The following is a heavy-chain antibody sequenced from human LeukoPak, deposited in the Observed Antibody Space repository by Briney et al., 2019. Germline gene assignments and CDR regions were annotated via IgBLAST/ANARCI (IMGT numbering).Heavy chain of an antibody. V-gene: IGHV4-39*01. CDR1: GGSISSLTYY. Sequence: SETLSLTCTVSGGSISSLTYYWGWIRQPPGKGLEWIASIYYSGTTYYSPSLKSRVTISVNRPNNQFSLRLSSVTAADTAVYFCAGYSSGWSSGGGYWGQGTLVTVSS. CDR2: IYYSGTT. D-gene: IGHD6-19*01. J-gene: IGHJ4*02. CDR3: AGYSSGWSSGGGY.